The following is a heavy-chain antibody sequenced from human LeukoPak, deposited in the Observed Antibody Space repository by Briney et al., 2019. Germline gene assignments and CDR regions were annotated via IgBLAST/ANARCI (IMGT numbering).Heavy chain of an antibody. CDR3: ARDRGGDYGDFVFDY. Sequence: SQTLSLTCTVSGVSISSGSYYWSWIRQPAGKGLEWIGRIYTSGSTNYNPSLKSRVTISVDTSKNQFSLKLSSVTAADTAVYYCARDRGGDYGDFVFDYWGQGTLVTVSS. CDR1: GVSISSGSYY. J-gene: IGHJ4*02. CDR2: IYTSGST. D-gene: IGHD4-17*01. V-gene: IGHV4-61*02.